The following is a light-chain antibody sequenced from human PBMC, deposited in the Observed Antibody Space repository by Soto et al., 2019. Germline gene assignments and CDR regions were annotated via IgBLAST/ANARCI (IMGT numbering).Light chain of an antibody. J-gene: IGKJ1*01. CDR2: GAS. CDR3: QQYNNWPPWT. CDR1: QSLSSN. V-gene: IGKV3-15*01. Sequence: ATMSVSTGERATLSCRASQSLSSNLVWYQQKPGQAPRLLIYGASTRATGIPARFSGSGSGTEFTLTISSLQSEDFAVYYCQQYNNWPPWTFGQGTKVYIK.